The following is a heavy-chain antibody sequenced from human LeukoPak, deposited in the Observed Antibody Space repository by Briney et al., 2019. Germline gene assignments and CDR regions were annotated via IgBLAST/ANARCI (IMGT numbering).Heavy chain of an antibody. V-gene: IGHV4-34*01. CDR3: ARRKSDRSSWFPGISNYFDY. CDR1: GGSFSGYY. J-gene: IGHJ4*02. CDR2: IKHSGSI. D-gene: IGHD6-13*01. Sequence: SETLSLTCAVHGGSFSGYYWSWVRQPPGKGLEWIGEIKHSGSINYNPSLKSRVTISVDTSKNQFSLKLSSVTAAGTAVYYCARRKSDRSSWFPGISNYFDYWGQGALVTASS.